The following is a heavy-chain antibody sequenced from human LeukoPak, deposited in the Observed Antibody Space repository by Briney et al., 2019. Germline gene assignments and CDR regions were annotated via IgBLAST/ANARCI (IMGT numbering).Heavy chain of an antibody. CDR1: GFTLRTYR. Sequence: GGALRLCCAAYGFTLRTYRRSWVREAPGKGLDWVPNIKQDGSEKYYVDSVKGRCSSSRDTAKNPVYLQMNSLGAEDTAVYYCAREEWFFGPWGEGTLVTVSA. CDR2: IKQDGSEK. V-gene: IGHV3-7*01. D-gene: IGHD3-3*01. J-gene: IGHJ5*02. CDR3: AREEWFFGP.